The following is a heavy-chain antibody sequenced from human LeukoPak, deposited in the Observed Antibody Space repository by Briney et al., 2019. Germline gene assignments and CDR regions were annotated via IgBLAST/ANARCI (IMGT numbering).Heavy chain of an antibody. J-gene: IGHJ5*02. Sequence: SGGSLRLSCAASGFTFSSYAMSWVRQAPGKGLEWVSVIYAGGPTYYADSVKGRFTISRDNSKNTLYLQMNSLRAEDTAVYYCARDVGCTSTTCRYKWFDPWSQGTLVTVSS. V-gene: IGHV3-66*01. CDR3: ARDVGCTSTTCRYKWFDP. CDR2: IYAGGPT. CDR1: GFTFSSYA. D-gene: IGHD2-2*01.